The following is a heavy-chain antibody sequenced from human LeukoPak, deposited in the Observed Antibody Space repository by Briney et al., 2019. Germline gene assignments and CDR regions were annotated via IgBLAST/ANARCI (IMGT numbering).Heavy chain of an antibody. CDR3: ARLGYCSGGSCYYLDY. Sequence: SETLSLTCAVYGGSFSGYYWSWIRQPPGKGLEWIGEINHSGSTNYNPSLKSRVTISVDTSKNQFSLKLSSVTAADTAVYYCARLGYCSGGSCYYLDYWGQGTLVTVSS. J-gene: IGHJ4*02. D-gene: IGHD2-15*01. CDR1: GGSFSGYY. V-gene: IGHV4-34*01. CDR2: INHSGST.